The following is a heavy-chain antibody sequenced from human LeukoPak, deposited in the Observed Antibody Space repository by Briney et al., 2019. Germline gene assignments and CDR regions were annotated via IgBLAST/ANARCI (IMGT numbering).Heavy chain of an antibody. Sequence: KGGESLKISCKGSGYSFTNYWIGWVRQMPGKGLEWMGIIYPGDSDPRYSPSFQGQVTISADTSISTAYLQWSSLKASDSAMYYCVRHGLGSSWFGFDYWGQGTLVTVSS. CDR2: IYPGDSDP. CDR1: GYSFTNYW. V-gene: IGHV5-51*01. D-gene: IGHD6-13*01. J-gene: IGHJ4*02. CDR3: VRHGLGSSWFGFDY.